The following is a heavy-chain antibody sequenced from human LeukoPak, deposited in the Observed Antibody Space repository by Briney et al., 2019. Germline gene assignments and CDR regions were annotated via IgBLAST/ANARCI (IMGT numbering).Heavy chain of an antibody. V-gene: IGHV4-39*07. CDR1: GGSISSSSYY. CDR3: ARVSGQQLIYGMDV. J-gene: IGHJ6*02. D-gene: IGHD6-13*01. CDR2: IYYSGST. Sequence: SETLSLTCTVSGGSISSSSYYWGWIRQPPGKGLEWIGSIYYSGSTYYNPSLKSRVTISVDTSKNQFSLKLSSVTAADTAVYYCARVSGQQLIYGMDVWGQGTTVTVSS.